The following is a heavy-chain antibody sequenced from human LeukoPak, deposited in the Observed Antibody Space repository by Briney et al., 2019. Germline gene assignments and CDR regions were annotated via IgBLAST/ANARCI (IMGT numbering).Heavy chain of an antibody. CDR1: GGSISSGGYS. Sequence: SETLSLTCAVSGGSISSGGYSWSWIRQPPGKGLEWIGYIYHSGSTYYNPSLKSRVTISVDRSKNQFSLKLSSVTAADTAVYYCARVGDYGDYFDYWGQGTLVTVTS. D-gene: IGHD4-17*01. CDR3: ARVGDYGDYFDY. V-gene: IGHV4-30-2*01. J-gene: IGHJ4*02. CDR2: IYHSGST.